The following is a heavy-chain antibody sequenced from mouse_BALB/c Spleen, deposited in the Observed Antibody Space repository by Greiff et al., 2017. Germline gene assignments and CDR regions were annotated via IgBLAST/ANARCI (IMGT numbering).Heavy chain of an antibody. CDR2: IYPGDGDT. V-gene: IGHV1-87*01. CDR3: ASYDYDY. Sequence: VQLQQSGAELARPGASVKLSCKASGYTFNSYWMQWVKQRPGQGLEWIGAIYPGDGDTRYTQKFKGKATLTADKSSSTAYMQLSSLASEDSAVYYCASYDYDYWGQGTTLTVSS. J-gene: IGHJ2*01. CDR1: GYTFNSYW. D-gene: IGHD2-4*01.